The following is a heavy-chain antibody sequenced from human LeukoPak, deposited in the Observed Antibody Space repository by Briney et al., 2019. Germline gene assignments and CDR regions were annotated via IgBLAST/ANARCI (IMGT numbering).Heavy chain of an antibody. Sequence: ASVKVSCKASGYTFTSYDINWVRQATGQGLEWMGWMNPNSGNTGYAQKFQGRVTITRNTSISTAYMELSSLRSEDTAVYYCARGDYYYYYMDVWGKGTTVTVSS. V-gene: IGHV1-8*03. J-gene: IGHJ6*03. CDR3: ARGDYYYYYMDV. CDR1: GYTFTSYD. CDR2: MNPNSGNT.